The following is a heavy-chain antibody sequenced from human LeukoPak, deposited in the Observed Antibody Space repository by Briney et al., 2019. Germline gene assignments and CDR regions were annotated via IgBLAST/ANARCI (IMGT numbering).Heavy chain of an antibody. CDR2: IYTSGST. CDR3: ARDVIYCSSTSCSED. V-gene: IGHV4-61*02. J-gene: IGHJ4*02. D-gene: IGHD2-2*01. CDR1: GGSISSGSYY. Sequence: SQTLSLTCTVSGGSISSGSYYWSWIRQPAGKGLEWIGRIYTSGSTNYNPSLKSRVTISVDTSKNQFSLKLSSMTAADTAVYYCARDVIYCSSTSCSEDWGQGTLVTVSS.